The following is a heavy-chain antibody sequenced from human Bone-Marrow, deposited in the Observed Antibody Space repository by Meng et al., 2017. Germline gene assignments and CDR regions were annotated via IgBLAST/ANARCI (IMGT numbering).Heavy chain of an antibody. CDR2: IYYSGST. J-gene: IGHJ1*01. V-gene: IGHV4-39*06. CDR1: GGSISSSSYY. Sequence: SETLSLTCTVSGGSISSSSYYWGWIRQPPGKGLEWIGSIYYSGSTYYNPSLKSRVTISVDTSKNQFPLKLSSVTAADTAVYYCARDEGYYYDSSGYYSEYFQHWGQGTLVTVSS. D-gene: IGHD3-22*01. CDR3: ARDEGYYYDSSGYYSEYFQH.